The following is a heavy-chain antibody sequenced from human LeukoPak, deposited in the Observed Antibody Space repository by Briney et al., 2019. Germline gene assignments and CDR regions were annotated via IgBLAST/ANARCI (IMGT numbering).Heavy chain of an antibody. D-gene: IGHD5-24*01. CDR3: AREGDGYTIYYYYYMDV. CDR1: GFTFSSYA. J-gene: IGHJ6*03. CDR2: ISYDGSNK. V-gene: IGHV3-30*04. Sequence: GGSLRLSCAASGFTFSSYAMHWVRQAPGKGLEWVAVISYDGSNKYYADSVKGRFTISRDNSKNTLYLQMNSLRAEDTAVYYCAREGDGYTIYYYYYMDVWGKGTTVTVSS.